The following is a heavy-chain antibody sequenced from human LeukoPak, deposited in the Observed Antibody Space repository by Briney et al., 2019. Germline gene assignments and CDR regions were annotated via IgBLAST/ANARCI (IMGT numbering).Heavy chain of an antibody. CDR3: ARGTYDSSGYYYVHYFDY. Sequence: SETLSLTCAVYGGSFSTYYWSWIRQPPGKGLEWTGEINHSGSTNYNPSLKSRVTISVDTSKNQFSLKLSSVTAADTAVYYCARGTYDSSGYYYVHYFDYWGQGTLVTVSS. V-gene: IGHV4-34*01. J-gene: IGHJ4*02. D-gene: IGHD3-22*01. CDR2: INHSGST. CDR1: GGSFSTYY.